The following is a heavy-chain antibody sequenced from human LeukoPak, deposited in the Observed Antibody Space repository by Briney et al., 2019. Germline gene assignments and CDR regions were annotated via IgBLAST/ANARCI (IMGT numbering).Heavy chain of an antibody. V-gene: IGHV4-39*01. CDR1: GGSISSGSYY. CDR2: IYYSGST. D-gene: IGHD3-3*01. J-gene: IGHJ4*02. CDR3: ASGGPRGRKEWSKRGTLDY. Sequence: SQTLSLTCTVSGGSISSGSYYWGWIRQPPGKGLEWIGSIYYSGSTYYNPSLKSRVTVSVDTSKNQFSLKLSSVTAADTAVYYCASGGPRGRKEWSKRGTLDYWGQGTLVTVSS.